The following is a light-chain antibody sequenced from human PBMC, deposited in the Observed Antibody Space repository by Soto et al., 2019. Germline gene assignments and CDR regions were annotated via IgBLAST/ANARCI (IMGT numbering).Light chain of an antibody. Sequence: DIQMTQSPSTLSASVGDRVTITCRASQSISSWLAWYQQKPGKAPNPLIYKASTLESGVPSRFSGSGSGTEFTLTISSVQPDDFATYYCQQYKSYPITFGGGTKVDIK. CDR2: KAS. J-gene: IGKJ4*01. V-gene: IGKV1-5*03. CDR1: QSISSW. CDR3: QQYKSYPIT.